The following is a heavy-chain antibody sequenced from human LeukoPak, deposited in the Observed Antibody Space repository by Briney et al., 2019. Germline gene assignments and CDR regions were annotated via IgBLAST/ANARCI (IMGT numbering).Heavy chain of an antibody. Sequence: SETLSLTCAVSGYSISSGYYWGWIRQPPGKGLEWIGSIYHSGSTYYNPSLKSRVTISVDTSENQFSLKLSSVTAADTAVYYCARHNSYGYYYYYYYYMDVWGKGTTVTVSS. V-gene: IGHV4-38-2*01. CDR1: GYSISSGYY. CDR2: IYHSGST. D-gene: IGHD5-18*01. CDR3: ARHNSYGYYYYYYYYMDV. J-gene: IGHJ6*03.